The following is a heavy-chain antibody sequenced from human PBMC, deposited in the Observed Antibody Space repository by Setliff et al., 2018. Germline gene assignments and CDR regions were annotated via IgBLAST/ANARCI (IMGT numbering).Heavy chain of an antibody. D-gene: IGHD4-4*01. CDR1: GFTFNTYW. CDR2: IKQDGSEK. CDR3: AKDTGYYFDH. Sequence: GGSLRLSCAGSGFTFNTYWMSWVRQAPGKGLEWVANIKQDGSEKYYVDSVKGRFSISRDNAENTLYLQMNSLRGEDTAVYYCAKDTGYYFDHWGQGTLVTVSS. J-gene: IGHJ4*02. V-gene: IGHV3-7*03.